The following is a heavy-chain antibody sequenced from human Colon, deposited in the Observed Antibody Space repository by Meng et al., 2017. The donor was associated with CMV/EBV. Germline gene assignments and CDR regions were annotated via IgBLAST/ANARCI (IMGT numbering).Heavy chain of an antibody. V-gene: IGHV4-39*01. CDR2: IYENGVT. D-gene: IGHD3-16*01. Sequence: QVHLQESGPGLVTPSETLSLICSVSGASVSSGAYYWGWIRQSPGKGLEWIGNIYENGVTYYGPSLESRVTLSMDTSKNQISLKMSSVTAADTGIYYCARALMLSGHEFDYWGQGALVTVSS. J-gene: IGHJ4*02. CDR1: GASVSSGAYY. CDR3: ARALMLSGHEFDY.